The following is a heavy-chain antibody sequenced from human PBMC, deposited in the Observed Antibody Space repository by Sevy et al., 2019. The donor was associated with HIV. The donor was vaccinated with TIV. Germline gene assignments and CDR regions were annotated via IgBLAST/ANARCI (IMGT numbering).Heavy chain of an antibody. CDR1: GFTFNTHA. V-gene: IGHV3-23*01. CDR2: ISGPGYGT. Sequence: GGSLRLSCAASGFTFNTHAMNWVRQAPGKGLEWVSVISGPGYGTNYADSVKGRFTISRDNSKNTLYRQMNSVRDDDTAVYYCAKALNPALESMLEVNLRSLKGFDVWGQGTMVTVSS. D-gene: IGHD3-22*01. J-gene: IGHJ3*01. CDR3: AKALNPALESMLEVNLRSLKGFDV.